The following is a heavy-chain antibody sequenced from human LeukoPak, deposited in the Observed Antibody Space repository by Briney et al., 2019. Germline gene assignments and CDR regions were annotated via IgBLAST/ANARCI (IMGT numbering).Heavy chain of an antibody. D-gene: IGHD2-2*01. J-gene: IGHJ6*03. CDR1: GGSISSYY. V-gene: IGHV4-59*01. CDR2: IYYSGST. Sequence: SETLSLTCTVSGGSISSYYWSWIQQPAGKGLEWIGYIYYSGSTNYNPSLKSRVTISVDTSKNQFSLKLSSVTAADTAVYYCARSVEDIVVVPANYYYYYYMDVWGKGTTVTVSS. CDR3: ARSVEDIVVVPANYYYYYYMDV.